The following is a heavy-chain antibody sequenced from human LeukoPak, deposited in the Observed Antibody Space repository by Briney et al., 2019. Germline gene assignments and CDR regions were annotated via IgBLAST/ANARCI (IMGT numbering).Heavy chain of an antibody. V-gene: IGHV3-30*03. CDR2: ISYDGSNK. J-gene: IGHJ4*02. CDR1: GFTFSSYG. Sequence: GRSLRLSCAASGFTFSSYGMHWVRQAPGKGLEWVAVISYDGSNKYYADSVKGRFTISRDNSKNTLYLQMNSLRAEDTAVYYCARDRVVAAYYFDYWGQGTLVTVSS. D-gene: IGHD2-15*01. CDR3: ARDRVVAAYYFDY.